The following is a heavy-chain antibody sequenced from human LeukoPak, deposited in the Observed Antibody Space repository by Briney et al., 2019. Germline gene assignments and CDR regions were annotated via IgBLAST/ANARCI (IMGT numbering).Heavy chain of an antibody. CDR1: GYSFTSYW. CDR3: ASGRAARHDAFDI. D-gene: IGHD6-6*01. J-gene: IGHJ3*02. Sequence: GESLKISCKGSGYSFTSYWIGWVRQMPGKGLEWMGIIYPGDSDTRYSPSFQGQVTISADKSISTAYLQWSSLKASDTAMYYCASGRAARHDAFDIWAKGQWSPSLQ. V-gene: IGHV5-51*01. CDR2: IYPGDSDT.